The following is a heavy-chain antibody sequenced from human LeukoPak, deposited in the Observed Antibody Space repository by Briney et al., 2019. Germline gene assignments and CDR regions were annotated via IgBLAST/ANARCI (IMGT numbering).Heavy chain of an antibody. CDR1: GFTFSSYA. J-gene: IGHJ4*02. Sequence: AGGSLRLSCSASGFTFSSYAMHWVRQAPGKGLEWVAVISYDGNNKYYVDSVKGRFTITRDNSKNTLDLQMNSLRAEDTAVYYCAKDAVYSGSYGYYIDYWGQGTLVTVPS. CDR3: AKDAVYSGSYGYYIDY. D-gene: IGHD1-26*01. CDR2: ISYDGNNK. V-gene: IGHV3-30*04.